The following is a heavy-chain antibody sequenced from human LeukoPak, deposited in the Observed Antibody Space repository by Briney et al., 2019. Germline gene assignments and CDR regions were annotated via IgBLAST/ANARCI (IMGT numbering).Heavy chain of an antibody. J-gene: IGHJ4*02. CDR2: INSNSKNI. CDR1: GFPFSDYS. CDR3: VRARLEMGPTTRRYYFDY. Sequence: GGSLRLSCAASGFPFSDYSMNWVRQAPGKGLECVSYINSNSKNIWYADSVKGRFTTYRDNAKHSLFLQMNSLRADDTAVYYCVRARLEMGPTTRRYYFDYWGQGTLVTVSS. D-gene: IGHD1-26*01. V-gene: IGHV3-48*01.